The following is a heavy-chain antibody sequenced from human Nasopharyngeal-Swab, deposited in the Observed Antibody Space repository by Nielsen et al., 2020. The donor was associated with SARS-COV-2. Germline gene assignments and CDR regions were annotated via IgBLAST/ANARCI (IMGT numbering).Heavy chain of an antibody. V-gene: IGHV1-46*01. J-gene: IGHJ5*02. D-gene: IGHD3-22*01. CDR3: ARDVDSSGYYAWFDP. CDR2: INPSGGST. CDR1: AYTFTSYY. Sequence: ASVQVSCNASAYTFTSYYMHWVRQAPGQGLEWMGIINPSGGSTSYAQKFQGRVTMTRDTSTSTVYMELSSLRSEDTAVYYCARDVDSSGYYAWFDPWGQGTLVTVSS.